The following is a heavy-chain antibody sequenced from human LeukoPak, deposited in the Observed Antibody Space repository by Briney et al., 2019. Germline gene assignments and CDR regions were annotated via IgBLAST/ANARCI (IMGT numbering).Heavy chain of an antibody. CDR3: ARVRGGSYFQFDY. D-gene: IGHD1-26*01. CDR2: FNPENSET. V-gene: IGHV1-24*01. CDR1: GFTLTEVS. Sequence: GASVRVSCKVSGFTLTEVSIHWVRQAPGKGLEWMGGFNPENSETIYAQKFQGRVTMTEDTSTDTAYMELSRLRSDDTAVYYCARVRGGSYFQFDYWGQGTLVTVSS. J-gene: IGHJ4*02.